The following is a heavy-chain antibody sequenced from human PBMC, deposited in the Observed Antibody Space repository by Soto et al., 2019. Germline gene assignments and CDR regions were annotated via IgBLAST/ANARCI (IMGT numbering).Heavy chain of an antibody. V-gene: IGHV4-34*01. CDR1: GGSFSGYY. CDR2: INHSGST. J-gene: IGHJ3*02. CDR3: ARGRSSGWYNGFDI. Sequence: SETLSLTCAVYGGSFSGYYWSWIRQPPGKGLEWIGEINHSGSTNYNPSLKSRVTISVDTSKDQFSLKLSSVTAADTAVYYCARGRSSGWYNGFDIWGQGTMVTVSS. D-gene: IGHD6-19*01.